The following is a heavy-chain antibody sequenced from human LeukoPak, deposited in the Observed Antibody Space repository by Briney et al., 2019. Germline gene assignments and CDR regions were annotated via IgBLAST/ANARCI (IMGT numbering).Heavy chain of an antibody. V-gene: IGHV1-69*13. Sequence: VASVEVSCKASGGTFSSYSITWVRQAPGQGLEWMGGIIPIFGTANYAQKFQGRVTITADESTSTAYMELSSLRSEDTAVYYCASGVLLMNWFDPWGQGTLVTVSS. CDR1: GGTFSSYS. CDR3: ASGVLLMNWFDP. CDR2: IIPIFGTA. J-gene: IGHJ5*02. D-gene: IGHD3-10*01.